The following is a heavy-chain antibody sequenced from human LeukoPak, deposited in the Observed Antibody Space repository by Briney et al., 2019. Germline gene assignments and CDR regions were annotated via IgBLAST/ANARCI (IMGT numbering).Heavy chain of an antibody. V-gene: IGHV4-4*02. Sequence: PSETLSLTCAVSGGSISSSNWWSWVRQPPGKGLEWIGEIYHSGSTNYNPSLKSRVTISVDKSKNQFSLKLSSVTAAGTAVYYCARDWRSGWYYFDYWGQGTLVTVSS. CDR1: GGSISSSNW. CDR2: IYHSGST. D-gene: IGHD6-19*01. J-gene: IGHJ4*02. CDR3: ARDWRSGWYYFDY.